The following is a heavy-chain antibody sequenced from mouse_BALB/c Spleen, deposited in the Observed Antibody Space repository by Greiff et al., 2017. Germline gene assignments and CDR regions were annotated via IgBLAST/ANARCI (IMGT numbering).Heavy chain of an antibody. CDR3: ARGYDYDGPYAMDY. CDR1: GFTFSSYA. J-gene: IGHJ4*01. CDR2: ISSGGSYT. D-gene: IGHD2-4*01. V-gene: IGHV5-9-3*01. Sequence: EVQRVESGGGLVKPGGSLKLSCAASGFTFSSYAMSWVRQTPEKRLEWVATISSGGSYTYYPDSVKGRFTISRDNAKNTLYLQMSSLRSEDTAMYYCARGYDYDGPYAMDYWGQGTSVTVSS.